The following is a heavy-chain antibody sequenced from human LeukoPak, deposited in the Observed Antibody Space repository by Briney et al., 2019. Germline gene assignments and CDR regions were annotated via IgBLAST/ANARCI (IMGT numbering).Heavy chain of an antibody. Sequence: GASVKVSCKASGGTFSSYAISWVRQAPGQGLEWMGGIIPIFGTANYAQKFQGRVTITTDESTSTAYMELSSLRSEDTAVYYCARGGLREQLVNWFDPWGQGTLVTVSS. CDR3: ARGGLREQLVNWFDP. CDR1: GGTFSSYA. J-gene: IGHJ5*02. CDR2: IIPIFGTA. V-gene: IGHV1-69*05. D-gene: IGHD6-6*01.